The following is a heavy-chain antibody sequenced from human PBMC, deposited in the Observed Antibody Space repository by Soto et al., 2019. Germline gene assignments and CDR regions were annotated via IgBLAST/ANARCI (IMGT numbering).Heavy chain of an antibody. Sequence: EVQLVESGGGLVQLGGSLRLSCVASGFTFSNYGMNWVRQIPGKGPEWVSYISSSSTTTSYANPVRGRFTISRDNAKNSLYLQMNSLRDDDTALYYCARGGAARPDYGGQGTMVTVSS. CDR3: ARGGAARPDY. CDR1: GFTFSNYG. J-gene: IGHJ4*02. CDR2: ISSSSTTT. V-gene: IGHV3-48*02. D-gene: IGHD6-6*01.